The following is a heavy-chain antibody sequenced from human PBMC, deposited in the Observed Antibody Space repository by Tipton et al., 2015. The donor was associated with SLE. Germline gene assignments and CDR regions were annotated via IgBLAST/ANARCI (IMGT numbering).Heavy chain of an antibody. J-gene: IGHJ4*02. D-gene: IGHD3-3*01. V-gene: IGHV4-4*02. Sequence: TLSLTCAVSGGSISSSNWWSWVRQPPGKGLEWIGEIYHSGSTNYNPSLKSRVTISVDKSKNQFSLKLSSVTAADTALYYCARHKLGFSWSYFDSWGQGTLVTVSS. CDR3: ARHKLGFSWSYFDS. CDR2: IYHSGST. CDR1: GGSISSSNW.